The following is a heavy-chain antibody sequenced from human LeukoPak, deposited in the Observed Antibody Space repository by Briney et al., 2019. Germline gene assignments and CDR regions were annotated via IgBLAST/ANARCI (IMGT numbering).Heavy chain of an antibody. CDR2: ISTSGSST. CDR3: ATTSYYGAAYFHY. J-gene: IGHJ4*02. CDR1: GFTFSSNA. D-gene: IGHD3-10*01. Sequence: PGGSLRLSCAASGFTFSSNAMSWVRQAPGKGLEWVSTISTSGSSTYCADSVKGRFTISRDNSKNTLYLQVNSLRGEDTAVYYCATTSYYGAAYFHYWGQGTLVTVSS. V-gene: IGHV3-23*01.